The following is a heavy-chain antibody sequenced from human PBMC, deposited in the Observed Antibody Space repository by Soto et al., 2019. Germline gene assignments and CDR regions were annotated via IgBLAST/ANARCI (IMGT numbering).Heavy chain of an antibody. D-gene: IGHD5-18*01. CDR1: GFTFNNYA. CDR3: AKAISTIYSYGKFDY. CDR2: ISDSGNT. V-gene: IGHV3-23*01. J-gene: IGHJ4*02. Sequence: EVQLLESGGDLVQPGGSLRLSCAASGFTFNNYAMSWVRQAPGEGLEWVSGISDSGNTYYADSVKGRFTISRDTSKNTLYLQLNSLRAEDTAVYYCAKAISTIYSYGKFDYWGRGTLVTVSA.